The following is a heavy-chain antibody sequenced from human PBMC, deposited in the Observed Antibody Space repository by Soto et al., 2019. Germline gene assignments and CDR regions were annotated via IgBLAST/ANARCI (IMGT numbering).Heavy chain of an antibody. J-gene: IGHJ5*02. D-gene: IGHD6-19*01. CDR2: INPNSGGT. V-gene: IGHV1-2*04. CDR1: GYTFTGYY. Sequence: GASVKVSCKASGYTFTGYYMHWVRQAPGQGLEWMGWINPNSGGTNYAQKFQGWVTMTRDTSISTAYMELSRLRSDDTAVYYCARSTPSSVAGKGNWFDPWGQGTLVTVSS. CDR3: ARSTPSSVAGKGNWFDP.